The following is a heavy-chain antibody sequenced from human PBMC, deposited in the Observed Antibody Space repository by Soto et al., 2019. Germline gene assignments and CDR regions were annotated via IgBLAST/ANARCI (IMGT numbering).Heavy chain of an antibody. J-gene: IGHJ6*02. CDR1: GYTFTSYY. D-gene: IGHD2-15*01. Sequence: ASVKVSCKAPGYTFTSYYMHWVRQAPGQGLEWMGIINPSGGSTSYAQKFQGRVTMTRDTSTSTVYMELSSLRSEDTAVYYCARVRGGYHMDVWGQGTTVTVSS. CDR2: INPSGGST. V-gene: IGHV1-46*01. CDR3: ARVRGGYHMDV.